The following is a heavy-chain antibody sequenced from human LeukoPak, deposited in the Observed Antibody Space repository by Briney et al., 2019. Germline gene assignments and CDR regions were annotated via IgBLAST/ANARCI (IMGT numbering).Heavy chain of an antibody. V-gene: IGHV4-59*01. CDR1: GGSISSFY. D-gene: IGHD4-17*01. J-gene: IGHJ4*02. CDR2: LYYGGST. CDR3: ARDSGLRRIDY. Sequence: SETLSLTCTVSGGSISSFYWTWIRQPPGKGLEWIGCLYYGGSTNYNPSLKSRVAMSVDTSKNQFSLKLISVTDPDTAVYFCARDSGLRRIDYWGQGTLITVSS.